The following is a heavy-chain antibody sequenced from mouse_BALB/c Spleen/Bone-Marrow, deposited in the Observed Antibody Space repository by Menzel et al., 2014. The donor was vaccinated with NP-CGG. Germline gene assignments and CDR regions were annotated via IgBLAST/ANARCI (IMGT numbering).Heavy chain of an antibody. J-gene: IGHJ4*01. CDR1: GYTFTSYY. CDR3: AREEGMDY. V-gene: IGHV1S56*01. Sequence: VKLMESGPELVKPGASVKMSCKASGYTFTSYYIHWVKQRPGQGLEWIGWIYPGDGSTKYNEKFKGKTTLTADKSSSTAYMMLNSLASEDSAIYFCAREEGMDYWGQGTSVTVSS. CDR2: IYPGDGST.